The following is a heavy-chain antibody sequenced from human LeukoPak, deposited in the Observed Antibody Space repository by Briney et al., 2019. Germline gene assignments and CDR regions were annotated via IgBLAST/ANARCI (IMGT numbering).Heavy chain of an antibody. CDR1: GGSISSSSYY. D-gene: IGHD6-19*01. CDR2: IYYSRST. Sequence: SETLSLTCTVSGGSISSSSYYWGWIRQPPGKGLEWIGSIYYSRSTYYNPSLKSRVTISVDTSKNQFSLKLSSVTAADTAVYYCASSSSGWPTAGDYWGQGTLVTVSS. J-gene: IGHJ4*02. CDR3: ASSSSGWPTAGDY. V-gene: IGHV4-39*01.